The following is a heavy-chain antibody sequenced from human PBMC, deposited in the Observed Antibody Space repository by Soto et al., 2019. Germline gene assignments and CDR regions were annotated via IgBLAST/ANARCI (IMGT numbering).Heavy chain of an antibody. CDR2: IIPIFGTA. D-gene: IGHD6-6*01. CDR1: AGTFSSYA. Sequence: QAQLVQSGAEVKKPGSSVKVSCKASAGTFSSYAISWVRQAPGQWLEWKGGIIPIFGTANYAQKFQCRVTITADKSASRVYMVLGSLRSDDTDVYYCARSGGSSSPYYYYYYGMDVWRQGTTVTVSS. J-gene: IGHJ6*02. CDR3: ARSGGSSSPYYYYYYGMDV. V-gene: IGHV1-69*06.